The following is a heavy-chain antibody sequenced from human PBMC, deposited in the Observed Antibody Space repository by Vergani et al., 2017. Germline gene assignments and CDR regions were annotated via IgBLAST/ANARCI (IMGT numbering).Heavy chain of an antibody. J-gene: IGHJ4*02. D-gene: IGHD1-14*01. CDR3: ARVSPGDNRWSEPFDY. CDR1: GDIFNNYT. V-gene: IGHV1-69*02. Sequence: QVHLEQSGTEVKKPGSSVKVSCKVSGDIFNNYTVTWVRQAPGQGLEWMGRIIPIIRLATSAQKFQDRVKITGDTSTNTVYMEMNNLRSEDTAVYYCARVSPGDNRWSEPFDYWGQGTMVTGSS. CDR2: IIPIIRLA.